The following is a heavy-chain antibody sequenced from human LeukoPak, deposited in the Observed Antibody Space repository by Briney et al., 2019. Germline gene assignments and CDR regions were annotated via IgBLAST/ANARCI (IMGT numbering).Heavy chain of an antibody. V-gene: IGHV3-48*03. D-gene: IGHD1/OR15-1a*01. J-gene: IGHJ4*02. CDR1: GFTFSSYE. CDR3: AGDRANRDYFDY. CDR2: ISTNVGAV. Sequence: PGGSLRLSCVASGFTFSSYEMNWVRQAPGKGLEWVSYISTNVGAVYYADSVRGRFTISRDNAKNSLYLQMNSLRAEDTAVYYCAGDRANRDYFDYWGQGTLVTVSS.